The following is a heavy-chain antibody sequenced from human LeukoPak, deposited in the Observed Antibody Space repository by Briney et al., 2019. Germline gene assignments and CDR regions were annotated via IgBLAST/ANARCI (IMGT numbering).Heavy chain of an antibody. J-gene: IGHJ4*02. CDR3: ARDRNRYDFWSGYSDY. D-gene: IGHD3-3*01. Sequence: SETLSLTCTVSGGSISSSSYYWGWIRQPPGKGLEWIGSIYYSGSTYYNPSLKSRVTISVDTSKNQFSLKLSSVTAADTAVYYCARDRNRYDFWSGYSDYWGQGTLVTVSS. CDR1: GGSISSSSYY. CDR2: IYYSGST. V-gene: IGHV4-39*07.